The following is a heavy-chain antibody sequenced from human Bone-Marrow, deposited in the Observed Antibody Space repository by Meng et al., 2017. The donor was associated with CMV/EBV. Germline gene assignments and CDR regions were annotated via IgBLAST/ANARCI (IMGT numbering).Heavy chain of an antibody. D-gene: IGHD3-9*01. CDR1: GFTFDDYA. CDR2: ISWNSGSI. CDR3: ARDRSYYDILTGSMQYYGMDV. V-gene: IGHV3-9*01. J-gene: IGHJ6*02. Sequence: GGSLRLSCAASGFTFDDYAMHWVRQAPGKGLEWVSGISWNSGSIGYADSVKGRFTISRDNAKNSLYLQMNSLRAEDTAVYYCARDRSYYDILTGSMQYYGMDVWGQGTTVTVSS.